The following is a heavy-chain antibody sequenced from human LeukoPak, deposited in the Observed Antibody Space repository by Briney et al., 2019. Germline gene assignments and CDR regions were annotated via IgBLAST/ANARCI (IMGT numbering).Heavy chain of an antibody. CDR1: GFTFSNYW. V-gene: IGHV3-7*01. J-gene: IGHJ4*02. D-gene: IGHD1-7*01. CDR2: IKQDGSER. Sequence: QTGGSLRLSCAASGFTFSNYWMTWVRQAPGKGPEWVANIKQDGSERNYVDSVKGRCTIARDNTKNSLYLQMTSLRGEDTAVYYCASRAGKPGNTPWCFDYWGQEALVTVSS. CDR3: ASRAGKPGNTPWCFDY.